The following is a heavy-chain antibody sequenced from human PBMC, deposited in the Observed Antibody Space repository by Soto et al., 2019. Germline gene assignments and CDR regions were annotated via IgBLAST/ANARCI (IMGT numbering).Heavy chain of an antibody. D-gene: IGHD3-22*01. Sequence: SETLSLTCTVSGGSLSSGGYYWSWIRQHPGKGLEWIGYIYYSGSTYYNPSLKSRVTISVDTSKNQFSLKLSSVTAADTAVYYCARDFGYYDSSGSEKYYYYYGMDVWGQGTTVTVSS. V-gene: IGHV4-31*03. CDR2: IYYSGST. J-gene: IGHJ6*02. CDR1: GGSLSSGGYY. CDR3: ARDFGYYDSSGSEKYYYYYGMDV.